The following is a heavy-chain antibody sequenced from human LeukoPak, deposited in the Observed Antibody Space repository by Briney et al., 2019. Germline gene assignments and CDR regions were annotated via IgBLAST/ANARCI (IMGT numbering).Heavy chain of an antibody. CDR3: ARDAADYYDSSGYLYDY. CDR1: GYTFTSYG. J-gene: IGHJ4*02. Sequence: ASVKVSCKASGYTFTSYGISWVRQAPGQGLEWMGWISAYNGNTNYAQKLQGRVTMTTDTSTSTAYTELRSLRYDDTAVYYCARDAADYYDSSGYLYDYWGQGTLVTVSS. D-gene: IGHD3-22*01. CDR2: ISAYNGNT. V-gene: IGHV1-18*01.